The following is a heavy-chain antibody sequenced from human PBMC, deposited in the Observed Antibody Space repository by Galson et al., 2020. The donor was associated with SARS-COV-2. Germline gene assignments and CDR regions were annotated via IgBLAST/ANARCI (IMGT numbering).Heavy chain of an antibody. V-gene: IGHV4-59*01. J-gene: IGHJ4*02. CDR2: IYYSGST. Sequence: SETLSLTCTVSGGSINSYYWRWIRQPPGKGLEWIGYIYYSGSTNYNPSLKSRVTISVDTSKNQFSLKLSSVTAADTAVYYCARGFDYWGQGTLVTVSS. CDR1: GGSINSYY. CDR3: ARGFDY.